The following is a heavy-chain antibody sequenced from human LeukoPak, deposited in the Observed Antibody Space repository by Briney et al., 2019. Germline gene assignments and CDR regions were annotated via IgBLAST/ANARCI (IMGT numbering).Heavy chain of an antibody. CDR2: INPSGGST. Sequence: ASVKVSCKASGDTFSSYAISWVRQAPGQGLEWMGIINPSGGSTSYAQKFQGRVTMTRDTSTSTVNMELSSLRSEDTAVYYCARDDFVGGHSIDYWGQGTLVTVSS. J-gene: IGHJ4*02. CDR1: GDTFSSYA. D-gene: IGHD3-16*01. V-gene: IGHV1-46*01. CDR3: ARDDFVGGHSIDY.